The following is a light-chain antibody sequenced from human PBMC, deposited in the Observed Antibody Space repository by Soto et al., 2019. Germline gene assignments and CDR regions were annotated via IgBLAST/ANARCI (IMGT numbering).Light chain of an antibody. V-gene: IGKV2-24*01. CDR1: QSLVHSDGNTY. CDR2: KSS. CDR3: MQATQFPHT. Sequence: DIVMTQSPLSSPVSLGQPASISCRSSQSLVHSDGNTYLSWLHQRPGQPPRILIYKSSIRFSGVPDRFSGSGAGTDCTLKISRVEAEDVGVYYCMQATQFPHTFGHGTKLEIK. J-gene: IGKJ2*01.